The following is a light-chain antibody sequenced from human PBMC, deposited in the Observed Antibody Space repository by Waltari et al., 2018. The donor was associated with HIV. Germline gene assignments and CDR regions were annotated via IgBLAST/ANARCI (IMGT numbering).Light chain of an antibody. CDR2: KDD. CDR3: QSYDNENPVL. J-gene: IGLJ2*01. V-gene: IGLV6-57*01. CDR1: SGSIASHY. Sequence: NFMLTQPHSVSESPGKTVTISCTRSSGSIASHYVQLYQQRPGSSPTTVIYKDDQRPSGVPDRFSGSIDSSSNSASLTISGLRTEDEADYYCQSYDNENPVLFGGGTKLTVL.